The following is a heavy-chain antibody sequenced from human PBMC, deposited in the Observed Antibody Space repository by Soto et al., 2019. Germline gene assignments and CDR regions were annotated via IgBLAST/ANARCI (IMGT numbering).Heavy chain of an antibody. CDR1: GGTLSSYA. Sequence: GASVKVSCKATGGTLSSYAISWVRQAAGQGLECLGWIIPIFGTANYSQKFHARVTISAYKSTSTAYMELSSLRSDDTAVYYCATPFSYYYDLSGYPRNAFDFWGQGTMVTVSS. CDR3: ATPFSYYYDLSGYPRNAFDF. D-gene: IGHD3-22*01. V-gene: IGHV1-69*06. CDR2: IIPIFGTA. J-gene: IGHJ3*01.